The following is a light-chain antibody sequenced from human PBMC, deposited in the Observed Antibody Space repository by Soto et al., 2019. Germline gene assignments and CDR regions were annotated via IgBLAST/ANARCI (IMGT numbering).Light chain of an antibody. J-gene: IGLJ2*01. CDR1: SSDVGSYNL. CDR2: EGS. Sequence: QSVLTQPASVSGSPGQSITISCTGTSSDVGSYNLVSWYQQHPGKAPKLIIYEGSKRPSGVSNRFSGSKSGNTASLTISGLQAEDEADYYCCSYAGGSTYVLFGGGTKLTVL. V-gene: IGLV2-23*01. CDR3: CSYAGGSTYVL.